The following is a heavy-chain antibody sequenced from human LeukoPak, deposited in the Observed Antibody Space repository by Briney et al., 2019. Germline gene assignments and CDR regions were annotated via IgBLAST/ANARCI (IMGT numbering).Heavy chain of an antibody. D-gene: IGHD2-15*01. CDR3: ATQSGVVAATASYYYYMDV. CDR2: IIPIFGTA. CDR1: GGTSSSYA. Sequence: SSVKVSCKASGGTSSSYAISWVRQAPGQGLEWMGRIIPIFGTANYAQKFQGRVTITTDESTSTAYMELSSLRSEDTAVYYCATQSGVVAATASYYYYMDVWGKGATVTVSS. V-gene: IGHV1-69*05. J-gene: IGHJ6*03.